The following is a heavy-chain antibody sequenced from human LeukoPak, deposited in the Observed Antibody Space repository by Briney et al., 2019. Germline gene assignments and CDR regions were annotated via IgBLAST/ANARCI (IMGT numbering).Heavy chain of an antibody. CDR1: GFTFSSFA. J-gene: IGHJ4*02. Sequence: GGSLRLSCAASGFTFSSFAMSWARQAPGKGLEWVSVISDSGGSTYYADSVKGRFTISRDNSKNTLYLQMNSLRAEDTAVYYCARERYMVRGVIPYWGQGTLVTVSS. V-gene: IGHV3-23*01. CDR2: ISDSGGST. D-gene: IGHD3-10*01. CDR3: ARERYMVRGVIPY.